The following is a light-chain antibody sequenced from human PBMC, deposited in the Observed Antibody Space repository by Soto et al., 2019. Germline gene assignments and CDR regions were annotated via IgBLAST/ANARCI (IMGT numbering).Light chain of an antibody. V-gene: IGLV2-23*01. Sequence: QSVLTQPASVSGSPGQSITISCTGTSSTIGSSDLVSWYQQHPGKAPKLLIYGDTKRPSGISNRFSGSKSGNTASLTISGIHSQDEADYYCYSYAGTETDEFGGGT. CDR2: GDT. CDR1: SSTIGSSDL. CDR3: YSYAGTETDE. J-gene: IGLJ2*01.